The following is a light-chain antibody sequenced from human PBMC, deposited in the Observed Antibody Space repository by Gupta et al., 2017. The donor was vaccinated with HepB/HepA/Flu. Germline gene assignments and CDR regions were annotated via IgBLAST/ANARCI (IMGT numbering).Light chain of an antibody. V-gene: IGKV1-39*01. CDR1: QKISTF. Sequence: DIQMTQSPSSLSASVGDRVTITCRESQKISTFLHWYQQKPGRAPKVIIYRASKGQSGDPSRFSGSGYLNDFTLTSSERQDEDFANYYMQQSYSDLSFGHGTRVHIK. CDR2: RAS. J-gene: IGKJ3*01. CDR3: QQSYSDLS.